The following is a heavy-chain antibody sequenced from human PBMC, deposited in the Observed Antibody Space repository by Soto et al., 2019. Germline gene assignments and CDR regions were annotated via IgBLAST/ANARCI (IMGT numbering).Heavy chain of an antibody. CDR3: ARDRASGAATPDYYYGMDV. CDR2: INPSGGST. CDR1: GYTFTSYY. Sequence: ASVKVSCKASGYTFTSYYMHWVRQAPGQGLEWMGIINPSGGSTSYAQKFQGRVTMTRDTSTSTVYMELSSLRSEDTAVYYCARDRASGAATPDYYYGMDVWGQGTTVTVSS. J-gene: IGHJ6*02. D-gene: IGHD2-15*01. V-gene: IGHV1-46*01.